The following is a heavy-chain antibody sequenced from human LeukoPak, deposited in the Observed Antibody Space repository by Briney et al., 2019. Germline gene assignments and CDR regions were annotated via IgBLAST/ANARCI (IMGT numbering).Heavy chain of an antibody. CDR2: INPNSGGT. V-gene: IGHV1-2*02. CDR3: TRVGGLNDFWSGYSPY. D-gene: IGHD3-3*01. CDR1: GYTFTGYY. Sequence: ASVKVSCKASGYTFTGYYMHWVRQAPGQGLEWMGWINPNSGGTNFAQKFEGRVTMTRDTSITTAYMELSRLRPDDTAVYYCTRVGGLNDFWSGYSPYWGQGTLVTVSS. J-gene: IGHJ4*02.